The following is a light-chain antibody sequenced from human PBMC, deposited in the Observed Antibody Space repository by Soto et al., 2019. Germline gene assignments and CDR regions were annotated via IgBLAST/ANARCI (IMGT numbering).Light chain of an antibody. CDR1: QDISDY. CDR2: AAS. J-gene: IGKJ1*01. V-gene: IGKV1-27*01. Sequence: DIQMTQSPSSLSASVGDRVTITCRASQDISDYLAWYQQKPGKPPGLLIYAASTLQSGVPSRFSGSGYGTDFTLTITSLQPEDVATYYCLKYHNVPPWTFGQGTRVE. CDR3: LKYHNVPPWT.